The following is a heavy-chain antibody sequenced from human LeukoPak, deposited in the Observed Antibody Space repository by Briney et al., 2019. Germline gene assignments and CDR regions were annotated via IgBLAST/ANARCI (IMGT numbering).Heavy chain of an antibody. D-gene: IGHD3-9*01. J-gene: IGHJ3*02. V-gene: IGHV3-20*01. CDR3: ARGPLEEILTGLILGAFDI. CDR1: GFTFDDYD. Sequence: GGSLRLSCAASGFTFDDYDMSWVRQAPGKGLEWVSGINWNGGSTGYADSVKGRFTISRDNAKNSLYLQMNSLRAEDTALYHCARGPLEEILTGLILGAFDIWGQGTMVTVSS. CDR2: INWNGGST.